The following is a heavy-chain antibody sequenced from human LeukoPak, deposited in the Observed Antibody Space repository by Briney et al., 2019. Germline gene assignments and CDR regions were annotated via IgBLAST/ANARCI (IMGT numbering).Heavy chain of an antibody. V-gene: IGHV1-8*02. CDR3: ARAGITMVRGAAPPSYYYYGMDV. D-gene: IGHD3-10*01. CDR1: GYTFTSYG. J-gene: IGHJ6*02. Sequence: ASVKVSCKASGYTFTSYGISWVRQAPGQGLEWMGWMNPNSGNTGYAQKFQGRVTMTRNTSISTAYMELSSLRSEDTAVYYCARAGITMVRGAAPPSYYYYGMDVWGQGTTVTVSS. CDR2: MNPNSGNT.